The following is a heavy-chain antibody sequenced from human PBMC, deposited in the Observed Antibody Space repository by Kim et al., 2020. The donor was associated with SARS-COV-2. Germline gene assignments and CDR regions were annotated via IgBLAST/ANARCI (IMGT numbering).Heavy chain of an antibody. V-gene: IGHV1-69*13. CDR1: GGSFSINA. J-gene: IGHJ6*02. Sequence: SVKVSCKASGGSFSINAIIWVRQAPGQRLYWIGGTCASLGTVKYAQKSQRRVTITADESTSTADMERSSLSSEDTAVYYCARAFLRVVTPLWDYYYGMDVWGQGTTVTVSS. D-gene: IGHD2-21*02. CDR3: ARAFLRVVTPLWDYYYGMDV. CDR2: TCASLGTV.